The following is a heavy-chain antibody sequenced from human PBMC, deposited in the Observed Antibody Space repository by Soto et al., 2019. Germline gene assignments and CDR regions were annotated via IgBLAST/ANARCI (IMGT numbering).Heavy chain of an antibody. V-gene: IGHV3-23*01. CDR2: ISGSGDKT. CDR1: GGTFISYA. CDR3: EWDS. Sequence: GGSLRLSCAASGGTFISYAMSWVRQAPGKGLEWVSGISGSGDKTYYADSVKGRFTISRDNSKNTLYLQMSSLRVDDTAVYYCEWDSWGQGTLVTVSS. J-gene: IGHJ4*02. D-gene: IGHD2-8*01.